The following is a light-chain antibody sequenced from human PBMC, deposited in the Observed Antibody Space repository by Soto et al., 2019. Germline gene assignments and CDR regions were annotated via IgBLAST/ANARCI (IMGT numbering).Light chain of an antibody. CDR1: SSNIGAGYD. V-gene: IGLV1-40*01. CDR3: QSYDSSLSGWV. Sequence: QSVLTQPPSVSGAPGQRVTISCTASSSNIGAGYDVHWYQQLPGTAPKLFIFGNSNRPSGVPDRFSGSKSGTSASLAITGLQAEDEADYYCQSYDSSLSGWVFGGGTKLTVL. J-gene: IGLJ3*02. CDR2: GNS.